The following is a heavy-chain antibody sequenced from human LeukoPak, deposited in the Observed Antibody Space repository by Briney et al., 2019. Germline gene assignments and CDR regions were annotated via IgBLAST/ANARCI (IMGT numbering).Heavy chain of an antibody. J-gene: IGHJ4*02. CDR2: IWYNGNT. CDR3: AREEGVVGTSGINN. D-gene: IGHD4-23*01. CDR1: GFTFSTYG. V-gene: IGHV3-33*01. Sequence: GGSLRLSCAASGFTFSTYGMHWVRQAPGKGLEWVSDIWYNGNTYYADSVKGRFTISRDNSKSTLYLQMNSLRAEDTAVYYCAREEGVVGTSGINNWGQGTLVIVSS.